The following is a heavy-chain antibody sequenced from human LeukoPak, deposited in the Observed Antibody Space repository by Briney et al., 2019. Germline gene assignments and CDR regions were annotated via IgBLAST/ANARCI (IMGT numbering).Heavy chain of an antibody. D-gene: IGHD4-17*01. V-gene: IGHV4-61*02. CDR1: GGSISSSNYY. CDR3: ARDVDYYGDYLVPDY. CDR2: IYTSEST. Sequence: PSETLSLTCSVSGGSISSSNYYWSWIRQPAGKGLEWIGRIYTSESTNYNPSLKSRVTISVDTSKNQFSLKLSSVTAADTAVYYCARDVDYYGDYLVPDYWGQGTLVTVSS. J-gene: IGHJ4*02.